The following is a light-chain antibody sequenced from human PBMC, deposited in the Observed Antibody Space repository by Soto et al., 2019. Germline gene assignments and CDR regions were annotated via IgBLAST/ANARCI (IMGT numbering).Light chain of an antibody. J-gene: IGLJ1*01. Sequence: QSALTPPASVSGSPGQSITISCTGTSSDIGAYTAVYWYQQHPGTAPKLMIYEVSQRPSGVSNRFSGSKSGNTASLAICGLQGEDEAHYYCAAWAGGNRSYVFGTGTKVTVL. CDR1: SSDIGAYTA. CDR2: EVS. V-gene: IGLV2-14*01. CDR3: AAWAGGNRSYV.